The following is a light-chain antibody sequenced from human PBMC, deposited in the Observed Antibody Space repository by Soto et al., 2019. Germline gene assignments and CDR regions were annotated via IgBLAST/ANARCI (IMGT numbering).Light chain of an antibody. Sequence: QSALTQPASVSGSPGQSITISCTGTSSDVGSYNLVSWYQQDPGKAPKLMIYEGSKRRSGVSNRFSGSKSGNTASLTISGLQAEDEADYYCCSYARGSTYVFGTGTKLTV. CDR2: EGS. CDR1: SSDVGSYNL. J-gene: IGLJ1*01. V-gene: IGLV2-23*01. CDR3: CSYARGSTYV.